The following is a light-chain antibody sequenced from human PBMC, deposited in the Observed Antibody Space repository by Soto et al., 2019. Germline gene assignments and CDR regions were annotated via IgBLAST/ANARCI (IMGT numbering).Light chain of an antibody. CDR1: QSVGSH. CDR3: QQRSDWPPIT. CDR2: DAS. V-gene: IGKV3-11*01. Sequence: DTVLTQSPATLSLSPGETATLSCRASQSVGSHLAWYQQRPGQPPRLLIYDASYRATGVPLRFSGSGSGTEFTLTISSLESGDSAIYYCQQRSDWPPITFGQGTRLEIK. J-gene: IGKJ5*01.